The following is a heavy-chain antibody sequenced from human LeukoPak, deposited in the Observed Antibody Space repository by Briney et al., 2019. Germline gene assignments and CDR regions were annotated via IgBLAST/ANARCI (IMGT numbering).Heavy chain of an antibody. V-gene: IGHV5-51*01. Sequence: LGESLKISCKGSGCSFTTYWIGWVRQMPGKGLEWMGIIYPGDSDTRYSPSFQGQVTVSADKSISTAYLQWSSLKASDTAMYYCARHRGYSSSWYYDYWGQGTLVTVSS. J-gene: IGHJ4*02. CDR2: IYPGDSDT. D-gene: IGHD6-13*01. CDR1: GCSFTTYW. CDR3: ARHRGYSSSWYYDY.